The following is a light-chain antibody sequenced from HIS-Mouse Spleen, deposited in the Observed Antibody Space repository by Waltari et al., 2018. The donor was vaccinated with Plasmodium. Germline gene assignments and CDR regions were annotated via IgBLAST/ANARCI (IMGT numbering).Light chain of an antibody. CDR3: QQYYSYPYT. V-gene: IGKV1-8*01. J-gene: IGKJ2*01. CDR2: AAS. Sequence: AIRMTQSPSSFSASTGDRVTITCRASQGISSYLAWYQQKPGKAPKLLIYAASTLQSGVQSRVSGSGSGTDFTLTISCLQSEDFATYYCQQYYSYPYTFGQGTKLEIK. CDR1: QGISSY.